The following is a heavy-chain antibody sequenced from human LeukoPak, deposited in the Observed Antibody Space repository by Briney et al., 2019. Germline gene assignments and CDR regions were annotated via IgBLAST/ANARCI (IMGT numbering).Heavy chain of an antibody. J-gene: IGHJ5*02. V-gene: IGHV1-8*01. D-gene: IGHD5-18*01. CDR1: GYTFNRYD. CDR3: ARSLRPETAVVNWCDP. Sequence: GASVKVSCKAAGYTFNRYDITWVRQATGQGPESIGWMNPNTGSTVYAQKFQGRVTMTRDTSPSTAYMELSSLKSEDTAVYYCARSLRPETAVVNWCDPWGQGTLVTVSS. CDR2: MNPNTGST.